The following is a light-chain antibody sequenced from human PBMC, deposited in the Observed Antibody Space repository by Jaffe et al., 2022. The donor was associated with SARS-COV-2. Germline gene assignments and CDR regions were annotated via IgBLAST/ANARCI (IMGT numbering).Light chain of an antibody. CDR1: SSDIGVYDS. CDR2: EVA. V-gene: IGLV2-8*01. CDR3: SSYAGSSNNLI. J-gene: IGLJ2*01. Sequence: QSALTQPPSASGSPGQSVTISCTGTSSDIGVYDSVSWYQQHPGKAPKLMIYEVAKRPSGVPDRFSGSKYANTASLTVSGLQAEDEADYYCSSYAGSSNNLIFGGGTKLTVL.